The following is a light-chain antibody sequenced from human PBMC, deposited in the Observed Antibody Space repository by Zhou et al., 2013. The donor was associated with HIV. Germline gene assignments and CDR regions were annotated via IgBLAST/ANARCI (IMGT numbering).Light chain of an antibody. CDR2: AAF. J-gene: IGKJ1*01. CDR1: QDIGSY. CDR3: QQHHTDWT. Sequence: AIQMTQSPSSLSASTGDRVTITCRASQDIGSYLAWYQQKPGKAPKLLIYAAFILQSGVPSRFSGSRSGTDLTLTISGLQSEDFATYYCQQHHTDWTFGQGTKVEI. V-gene: IGKV1-8*01.